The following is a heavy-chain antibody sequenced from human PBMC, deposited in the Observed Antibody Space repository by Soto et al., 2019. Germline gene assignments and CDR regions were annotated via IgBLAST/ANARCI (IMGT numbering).Heavy chain of an antibody. CDR2: IKQDGSEK. CDR3: ATDPLKLAYYYYYLDI. Sequence: PGGSLRLSCAASGFTFSSYWMSWVRQAPGKGLEWVANIKQDGSEKYYVDSVKGRFTISRDNAKNSLYLQMNSLRAEDTAVYYCATDPLKLAYYYYYLDIWGKGTTVTVSS. V-gene: IGHV3-7*01. J-gene: IGHJ6*03. CDR1: GFTFSSYW. D-gene: IGHD1-7*01.